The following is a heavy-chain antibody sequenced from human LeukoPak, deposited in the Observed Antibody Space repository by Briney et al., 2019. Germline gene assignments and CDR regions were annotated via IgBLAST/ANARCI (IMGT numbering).Heavy chain of an antibody. D-gene: IGHD6-6*01. J-gene: IGHJ4*02. CDR2: IYTSGST. Sequence: PSQTLSLTCTVSGGSISSGSYYWSWIRQPAGKGLEWIGRIYTSGSTNYNPSLKSRVTISVDTSKNQFSPKLSSVTAADTAVYYCAREAARLFDYWGQGTLVTVSS. CDR1: GGSISSGSYY. CDR3: AREAARLFDY. V-gene: IGHV4-61*02.